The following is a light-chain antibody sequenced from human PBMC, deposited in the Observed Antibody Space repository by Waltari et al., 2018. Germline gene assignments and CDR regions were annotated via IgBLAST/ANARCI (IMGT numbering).Light chain of an antibody. J-gene: IGLJ1*01. CDR3: GTWDSSLSAGV. Sequence: QSALTQPPSVSAAPGQKVTISCSGSSSNIWNNYFYLYQRLPGTAPKLLIFENNKRPSGIPDRISGSKSGTSATLGITGLQTGDEADYYCGTWDSSLSAGVFGTGTKVTVL. V-gene: IGLV1-51*02. CDR1: SSNIWNNY. CDR2: ENN.